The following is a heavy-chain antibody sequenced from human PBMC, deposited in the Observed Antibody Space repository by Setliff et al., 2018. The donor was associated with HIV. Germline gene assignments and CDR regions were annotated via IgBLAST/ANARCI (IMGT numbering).Heavy chain of an antibody. CDR2: INPNGGYT. CDR1: GYIFTDYY. V-gene: IGHV1-2*02. Sequence: ASVKVSCKSSGYIFTDYYIHWVRQAPGQGLEWMGWINPNGGYTNYAQKFQGRVTITRDTSIYTVYMELTGLTSDDTAVYYCARQDHSSVNTGSLYAFDVWGQGTMVTVSS. CDR3: ARQDHSSVNTGSLYAFDV. J-gene: IGHJ3*01. D-gene: IGHD2-8*02.